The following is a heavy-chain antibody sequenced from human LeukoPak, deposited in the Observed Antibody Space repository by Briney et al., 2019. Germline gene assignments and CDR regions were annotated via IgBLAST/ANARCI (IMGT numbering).Heavy chain of an antibody. CDR3: ARGSAFDP. V-gene: IGHV3-30*07. J-gene: IGHJ5*02. CDR1: GFTFSSYA. Sequence: GSLRLSCAASGFTFSSYAMHWVRQAPGKGLEWVAVISYDGSNKYYADSVKGRFTISRDNAKNSLYLQMSSLRAEDTAVYHCARGSAFDPWGQGTLVTVSS. D-gene: IGHD6-19*01. CDR2: ISYDGSNK.